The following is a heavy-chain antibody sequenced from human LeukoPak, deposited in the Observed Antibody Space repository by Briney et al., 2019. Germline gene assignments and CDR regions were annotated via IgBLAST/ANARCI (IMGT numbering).Heavy chain of an antibody. CDR3: ARDRVYASGSRDAFGI. Sequence: GGSLRLSCAASGFIFSSYAMSWVRQAPGTGLGWVSGISGSGTSTYHADSVKGRFTISRDNSKNTLYLQMNSLRAEDTAVYYCARDRVYASGSRDAFGIWGQGTMVAVSS. J-gene: IGHJ3*02. D-gene: IGHD3-10*01. CDR2: ISGSGTST. V-gene: IGHV3-23*01. CDR1: GFIFSSYA.